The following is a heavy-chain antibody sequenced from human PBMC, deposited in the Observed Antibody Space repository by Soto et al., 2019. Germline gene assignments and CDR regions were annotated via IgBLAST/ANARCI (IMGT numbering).Heavy chain of an antibody. Sequence: SVKVSCKASGGTFSSYAISWVRQAPGQGLEWMGGFIPIFGTADYAQKFQGRVTITADESTSTAYMELSSLRSEDTAVYYCARELSTPKDIMTGYYHNFDMWGQGTMVTVSS. CDR3: ARELSTPKDIMTGYYHNFDM. J-gene: IGHJ3*02. D-gene: IGHD3-9*01. CDR1: GGTFSSYA. CDR2: FIPIFGTA. V-gene: IGHV1-69*13.